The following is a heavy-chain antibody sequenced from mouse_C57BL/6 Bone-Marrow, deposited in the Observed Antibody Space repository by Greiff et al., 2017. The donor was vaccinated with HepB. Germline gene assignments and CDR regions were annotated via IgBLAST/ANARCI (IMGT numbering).Heavy chain of an antibody. D-gene: IGHD2-3*01. CDR1: GFNIKDDY. CDR2: IDPEYGDT. V-gene: IGHV14-4*01. J-gene: IGHJ3*01. CDR3: TSDGYYAAWFAY. Sequence: VQLQQSGAELVRPGASVKLSCTASGFNIKDDYMHWVQQRPEQGLEWIGWIDPEYGDTEYASKFQGKATITAYTSSNTAYLQLSSLTSEDTAVYYCTSDGYYAAWFAYWCQGPLVTVSA.